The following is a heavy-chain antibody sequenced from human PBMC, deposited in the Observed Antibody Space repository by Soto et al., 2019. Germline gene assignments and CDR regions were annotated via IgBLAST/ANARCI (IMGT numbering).Heavy chain of an antibody. CDR1: GFTFSGSA. J-gene: IGHJ4*02. D-gene: IGHD6-13*01. Sequence: GGSLRLSCAASGFTFSGSAMHWVRRASGKGLEWVGRIRSKANSYATAYAASVKGRFTISRDDSKNTAYLQMNSLKTEDTAVYYCTRHVGIAAAGTGGSTYELFDYGGQGTLVTVPS. CDR3: TRHVGIAAAGTGGSTYELFDY. CDR2: IRSKANSYAT. V-gene: IGHV3-73*01.